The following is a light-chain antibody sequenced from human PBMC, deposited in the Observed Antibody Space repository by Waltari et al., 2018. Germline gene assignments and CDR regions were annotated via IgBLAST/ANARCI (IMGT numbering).Light chain of an antibody. CDR2: LTS. V-gene: IGKV2-28*01. J-gene: IGKJ2*01. CDR3: MQAQELPFT. CDR1: QGVLDGNGHNF. Sequence: IVLTQSPRSLPVTPGEPASISCRSRQGVLDGNGHNFLHWYVQKPGQSPQLLIYLTSGRASGVPDRFRGGGSGTDFTLEISRVEAEDVGFYYCMQAQELPFTFGQGTQLEIK.